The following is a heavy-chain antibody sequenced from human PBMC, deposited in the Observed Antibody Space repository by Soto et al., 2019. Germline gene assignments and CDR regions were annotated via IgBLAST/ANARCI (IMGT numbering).Heavy chain of an antibody. Sequence: PSETLSLTCAVSASSISSAYFWGWIRQPPGKGLEWIATIFHTGGTYYNPSLKSRVTISVDTSNNQFSLRLNSVTAADTALYFCARTWLAGGTPADAFDIWGHVTMVTVPS. V-gene: IGHV4-38-2*01. CDR3: ARTWLAGGTPADAFDI. CDR1: ASSISSAYF. CDR2: IFHTGGT. D-gene: IGHD2-15*01. J-gene: IGHJ3*02.